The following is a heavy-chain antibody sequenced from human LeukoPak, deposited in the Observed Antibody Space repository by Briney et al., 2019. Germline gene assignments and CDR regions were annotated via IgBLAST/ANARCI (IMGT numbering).Heavy chain of an antibody. CDR1: GFTFSSYW. D-gene: IGHD3-22*01. CDR2: ISSSGSTI. V-gene: IGHV3-48*04. CDR3: ARDGRLPSGYGVFDY. Sequence: SGGSLRLSCAASGFTFSSYWMHWVRQAPGKGLEWVSYISSSGSTIYYADSVKGRFTISRDNAKNSLYLQMNSLRAEDTAVYYCARDGRLPSGYGVFDYWGQGTLVTVSS. J-gene: IGHJ4*02.